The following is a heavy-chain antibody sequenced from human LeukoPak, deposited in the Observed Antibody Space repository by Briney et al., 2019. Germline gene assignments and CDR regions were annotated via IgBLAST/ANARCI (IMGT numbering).Heavy chain of an antibody. CDR1: GYTFTTYW. V-gene: IGHV5-51*01. CDR3: ARQEDIYYYYYGMDV. J-gene: IGHJ6*02. CDR2: IYPGDSDT. Sequence: PGESLKISCEASGYTFTTYWIGWVRQMPGKGLEWMGIIYPGDSDTRYSPSFQGQVTISADKSISTAYLQWSSLKASDTAMYYCARQEDIYYYYYGMDVWGQGTTVTVSS.